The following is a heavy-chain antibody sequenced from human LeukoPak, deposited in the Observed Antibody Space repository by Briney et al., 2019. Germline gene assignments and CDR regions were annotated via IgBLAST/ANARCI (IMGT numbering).Heavy chain of an antibody. J-gene: IGHJ6*02. D-gene: IGHD2-2*01. CDR3: ARVPYCSSTSCYSYYYGMDV. CDR1: GGSFSGYY. Sequence: PSETLSLTCAVYGGSFSGYYSSWIRQPPGKGLEWIGEINHSGSTNYNPSLKSRVTISVDTSKNQFSLKLSSVTAADTAVYYCARVPYCSSTSCYSYYYGMDVWGQGTTVTVSS. V-gene: IGHV4-34*01. CDR2: INHSGST.